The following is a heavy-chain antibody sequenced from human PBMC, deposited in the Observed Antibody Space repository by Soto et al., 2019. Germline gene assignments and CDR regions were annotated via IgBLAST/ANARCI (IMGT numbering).Heavy chain of an antibody. Sequence: PGVSLRLSCAASGFTFSDYYMSWIRQAPGKGLEWVSYISSSSSYTNYADSVKGRFTISRDNAKNSLYLQMNSLRAEDTAVYYCARDPRGAALFDYWGPGTLVTVSS. CDR1: GFTFSDYY. V-gene: IGHV3-11*06. D-gene: IGHD3-10*01. CDR2: ISSSSSYT. J-gene: IGHJ4*02. CDR3: ARDPRGAALFDY.